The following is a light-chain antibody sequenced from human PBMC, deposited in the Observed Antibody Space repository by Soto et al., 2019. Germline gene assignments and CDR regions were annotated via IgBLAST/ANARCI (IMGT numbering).Light chain of an antibody. CDR1: NIGSKN. J-gene: IGLJ3*02. CDR2: RDS. V-gene: IGLV3-9*01. Sequence: SYELTQPLSVSVALGQTARITCGGNNIGSKNVHWYQQKPGQAPVLVIYRDSNQPSGIPERFSGSNSGNTATLPISRAQDGDEDDYYCQVWDSSSARVFGGGTKLTVL. CDR3: QVWDSSSARV.